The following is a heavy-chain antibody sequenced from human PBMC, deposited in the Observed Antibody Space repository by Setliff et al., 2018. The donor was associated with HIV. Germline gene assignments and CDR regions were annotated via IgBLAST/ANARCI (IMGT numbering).Heavy chain of an antibody. CDR1: GFSFSRYT. J-gene: IGHJ4*02. CDR3: TPWRELGGV. CDR2: IKSKTDGGTT. D-gene: IGHD1-26*01. V-gene: IGHV3-15*01. Sequence: PGGSLRLSCVASGFSFSRYTMMWVRQAPGKGLEWVGRIKSKTDGGTTDYAAPVKGRFTISRDDSKNTLYLQMNSLQAEDTAVYYCTPWRELGGVWGQGTPVTVSS.